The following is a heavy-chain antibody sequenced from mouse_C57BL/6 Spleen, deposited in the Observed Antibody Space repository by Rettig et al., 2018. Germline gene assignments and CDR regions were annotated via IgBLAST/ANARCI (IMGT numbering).Heavy chain of an antibody. CDR2: IYPGSGNT. CDR1: GYTFTDDY. V-gene: IGHV1-76*01. J-gene: IGHJ1*01. D-gene: IGHD1-1*01. CDR3: ARGGDYGSFYDLDV. Sequence: GASVKLSCKASGYTFTDDYINWVKQRPGQGLEWIARIYPGSGNTYYNEKFKGKATLTAEKSSSTAYMQLSSLTSEDSAVYFCARGGDYGSFYDLDVWGAGTTVTVSS.